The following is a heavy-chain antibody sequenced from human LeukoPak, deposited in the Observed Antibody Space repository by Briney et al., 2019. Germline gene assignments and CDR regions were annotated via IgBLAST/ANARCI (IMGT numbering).Heavy chain of an antibody. CDR2: ISWNSGSI. V-gene: IGHV3-9*01. J-gene: IGHJ4*02. CDR1: GFTFDDYA. CDR3: ARGRYTVTKYYFDY. Sequence: GGSLRLSCAASGFTFDDYAMHWVRQAPGKGLEWVSGISWNSGSIGYADSVKGRFTISRDNAKNSLYLQMNSLRAEDTAVYYCARGRYTVTKYYFDYWGQGTLVTVSS. D-gene: IGHD4-11*01.